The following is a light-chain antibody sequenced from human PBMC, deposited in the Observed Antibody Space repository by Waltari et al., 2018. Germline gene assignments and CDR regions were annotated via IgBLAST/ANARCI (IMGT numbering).Light chain of an antibody. CDR2: VNSDGSH. J-gene: IGLJ3*02. Sequence: QLVLTQSPSASASLGASVTLTCPRSSGHSSNVIAWLQQQPEKGPRYLMKVNSDGSHSKGDEIPDRFSGSSSGAERYLTISSLQSEDEADYYCQTGGHGTWVFGGGTKLTVL. CDR1: SGHSSNV. V-gene: IGLV4-69*01. CDR3: QTGGHGTWV.